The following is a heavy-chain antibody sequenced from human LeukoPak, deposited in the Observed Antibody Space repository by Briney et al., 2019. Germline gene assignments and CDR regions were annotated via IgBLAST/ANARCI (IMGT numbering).Heavy chain of an antibody. CDR2: IYHSGST. CDR1: GGSISSGGYS. Sequence: SQTLSLTCAVSGGSISSGGYSWSWIRQPPGKGLEWIGYIYHSGSTYYNPSLKSRVTISVDRSKNPFSLKLSSVTAADTAVYYCARANHGFDYWGQGTLVTVSS. J-gene: IGHJ4*02. D-gene: IGHD4-17*01. V-gene: IGHV4-30-2*01. CDR3: ARANHGFDY.